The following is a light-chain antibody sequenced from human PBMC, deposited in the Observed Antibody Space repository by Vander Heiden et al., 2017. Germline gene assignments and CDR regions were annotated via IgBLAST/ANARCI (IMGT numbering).Light chain of an antibody. CDR3: QVWDSTSDHVV. J-gene: IGLJ2*01. Sequence: SYVLPQPPPVSVAPGQTARITCGGNNIGVKSVHWYYQTPGQAPVRGGEEDSDRPSGTPERISGFNAGKKDNPNISRVEAGDEADYYCQVWDSTSDHVVFGGGTKLTVL. CDR1: NIGVKS. V-gene: IGLV3-21*02. CDR2: EDS.